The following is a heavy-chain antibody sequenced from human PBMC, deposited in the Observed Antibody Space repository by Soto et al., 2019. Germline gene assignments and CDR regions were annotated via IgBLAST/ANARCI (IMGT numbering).Heavy chain of an antibody. Sequence: QVQLVESGGGVVQPGMSLTLSCAASGFSFVRYGMHCVRQAPGKGLEWVAIISYDGSNKYYGDSVKGRFTISRENSKNTFNMKMNIQRAEETAMYYCAKPDGLGNNYGMDVWGQGTTVTVCS. D-gene: IGHD3-10*01. V-gene: IGHV3-30*18. CDR3: AKPDGLGNNYGMDV. CDR1: GFSFVRYG. J-gene: IGHJ6*02. CDR2: ISYDGSNK.